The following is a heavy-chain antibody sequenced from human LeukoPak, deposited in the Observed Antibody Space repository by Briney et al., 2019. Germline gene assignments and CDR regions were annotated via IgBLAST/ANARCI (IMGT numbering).Heavy chain of an antibody. D-gene: IGHD2/OR15-2a*01. CDR3: ARHVSYFRLFDY. J-gene: IGHJ4*02. V-gene: IGHV4-39*01. CDR2: IYYSGTT. Sequence: SETLSLTCTVSGGSISTSSYYWASIRQPPGEGLEWIGTIYYSGTTYYNPSLKSRVTISVDTSKSQFSLKLSSVTAADTAVYYCARHVSYFRLFDYWGQGTLVTVSS. CDR1: GGSISTSSYY.